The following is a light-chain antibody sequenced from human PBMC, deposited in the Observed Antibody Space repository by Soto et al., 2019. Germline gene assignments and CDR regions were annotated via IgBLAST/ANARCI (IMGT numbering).Light chain of an antibody. V-gene: IGLV2-14*03. CDR2: DVT. J-gene: IGLJ3*02. CDR1: SSDVGRYNF. Sequence: QSVLTQPASVSGSPGQSITISCTGSSSDVGRYNFVSWYQQHPGKVTKLIIYDVTSRPSGISTRFSGSKSGNTASLTISGLQAEDEADYYCSSYTSTNTVLFGGGTQLTVL. CDR3: SSYTSTNTVL.